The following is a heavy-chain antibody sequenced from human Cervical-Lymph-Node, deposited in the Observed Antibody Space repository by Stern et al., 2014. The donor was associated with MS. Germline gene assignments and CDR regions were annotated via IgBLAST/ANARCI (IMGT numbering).Heavy chain of an antibody. CDR3: ANTLWFGELLPFDY. CDR2: ISYDGSNK. J-gene: IGHJ4*02. CDR1: GFTFSSYG. D-gene: IGHD3-10*01. V-gene: IGHV3-30*18. Sequence: VQLVESGGGVVQPGRSLRLSCAASGFTFSSYGMHWVRQAPGKGLEWVAVISYDGSNKYYADSVKGRFTISRDNSKNTLYLQMNSLRAEDTAVYYCANTLWFGELLPFDYWGQGTLVTVSS.